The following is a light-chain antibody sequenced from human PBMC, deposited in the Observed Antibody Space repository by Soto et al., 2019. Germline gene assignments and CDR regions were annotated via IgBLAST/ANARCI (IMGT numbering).Light chain of an antibody. CDR3: QPRSNWALT. Sequence: DIVLTQSPATLSLSPGERATLSCRASQSASSYLAWYHQKPGQAARLLIYDASNRATCILARFSVSWSVQHFTHTISSRECEDFGVYYCQPRSNWALTVGQGTKVDNK. CDR1: QSASSY. J-gene: IGKJ1*01. V-gene: IGKV3-11*01. CDR2: DAS.